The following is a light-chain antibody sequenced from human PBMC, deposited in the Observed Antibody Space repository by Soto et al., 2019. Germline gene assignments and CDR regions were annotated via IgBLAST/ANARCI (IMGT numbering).Light chain of an antibody. Sequence: QSVLTQPASVSGSPGQSVTISCTGPRSDIGDSNFISWYQHSPGKAPSLLIYEVNNRPSGVSKRFSGSKAGNTASLTISGLLDDDEDDYFCASFRSGTILVFGSGTKVTVL. CDR2: EVN. V-gene: IGLV2-14*01. CDR1: RSDIGDSNF. CDR3: ASFRSGTILV. J-gene: IGLJ1*01.